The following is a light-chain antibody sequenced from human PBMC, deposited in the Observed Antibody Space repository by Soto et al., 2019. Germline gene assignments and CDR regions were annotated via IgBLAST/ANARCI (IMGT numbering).Light chain of an antibody. J-gene: IGKJ3*01. V-gene: IGKV3-11*01. CDR2: DTS. Sequence: EIVLTQSPATLSLSPGERATLSCRASQSVSSYLAWYQQKPGQAPRLLIYDTSKRATGIPARFSGSGSGTDVTLTISSLEPEDVAVYYCQQRTNWPRSFTFGPGTKVDIK. CDR1: QSVSSY. CDR3: QQRTNWPRSFT.